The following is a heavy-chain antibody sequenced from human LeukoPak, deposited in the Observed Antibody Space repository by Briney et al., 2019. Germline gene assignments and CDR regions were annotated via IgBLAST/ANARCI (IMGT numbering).Heavy chain of an antibody. CDR1: GYSFTNYA. J-gene: IGHJ4*02. Sequence: ASVKVSCKASGYSFTNYAINWVRQAPGQGLEWMGWINTNTGDPTYAQGFIGRSVLSLDTSVNTAYLQISSLKAEDTAVYYCARAAAEEYYFNFWGQGTLVTVSS. CDR2: INTNTGDP. V-gene: IGHV7-4-1*02. D-gene: IGHD6-13*01. CDR3: ARAAAEEYYFNF.